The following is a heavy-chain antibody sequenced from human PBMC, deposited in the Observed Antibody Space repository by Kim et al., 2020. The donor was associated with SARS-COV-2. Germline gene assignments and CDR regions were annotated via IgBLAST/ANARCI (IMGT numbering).Heavy chain of an antibody. V-gene: IGHV1-3*01. CDR3: ARGVGATFP. D-gene: IGHD1-26*01. CDR2: GNT. J-gene: IGHJ5*02. Sequence: GNTKYSQKFQGRVTITRETSASTAYMELSSLRSEDTAVYYCARGVGATFPWGQGALVTVSS.